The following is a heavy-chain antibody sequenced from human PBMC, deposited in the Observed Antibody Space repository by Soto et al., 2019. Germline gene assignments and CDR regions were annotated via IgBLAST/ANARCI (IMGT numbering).Heavy chain of an antibody. CDR2: ITSDGDST. CDR3: VKGNQLLRYYFEF. D-gene: IGHD2-15*01. Sequence: GGSLRLSCSVSGFTFSNYAMHWVRQAPGKGLEYVSGITSDGDSTWHADSVKDRFTISRDNSKNTLFLQMSSLRGEDMAIYYCVKGNQLLRYYFEFWGPGTLVTVSS. V-gene: IGHV3-64D*06. J-gene: IGHJ4*01. CDR1: GFTFSNYA.